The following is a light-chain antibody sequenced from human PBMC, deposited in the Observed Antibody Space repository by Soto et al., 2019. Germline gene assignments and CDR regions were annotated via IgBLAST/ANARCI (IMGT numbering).Light chain of an antibody. CDR1: SSDVGGYKY. CDR3: SSYTSSNTYV. CDR2: EVS. Sequence: QSALTQPASVSGSPGQSITMSCTGTSSDVGGYKYVSWYQQHPGKVPKLMIYEVSNRPSGVSNRFSGSKSGNTASPTISGLQAEDEADYYCSSYTSSNTYVFGTGTKLTVL. J-gene: IGLJ1*01. V-gene: IGLV2-14*01.